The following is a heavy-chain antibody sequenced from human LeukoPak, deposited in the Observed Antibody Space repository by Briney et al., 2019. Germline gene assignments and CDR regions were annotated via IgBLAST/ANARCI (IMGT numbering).Heavy chain of an antibody. V-gene: IGHV1-18*01. CDR2: ISAYNGNT. Sequence: ASVKVSCKASGYTFTSYGISWVRQAPGQGLEWMGWISAYNGNTNYAQKLQGRVTMTTDTSTSTAYMELRSLRSGDTAVYYCARDLDIVVVPAAINFDYWGQGTLVTVSS. D-gene: IGHD2-2*01. J-gene: IGHJ4*02. CDR1: GYTFTSYG. CDR3: ARDLDIVVVPAAINFDY.